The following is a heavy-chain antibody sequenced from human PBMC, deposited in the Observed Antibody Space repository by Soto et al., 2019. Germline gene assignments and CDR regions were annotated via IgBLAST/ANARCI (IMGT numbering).Heavy chain of an antibody. CDR1: GFTFSSYA. CDR2: ISYDGSNK. J-gene: IGHJ4*02. D-gene: IGHD3-9*01. V-gene: IGHV3-30-3*01. CDR3: ARDPAPSVLRYFDLVDY. Sequence: GGSLRLSCAASGFTFSSYAMHWVRQAPGKGLEWVAVISYDGSNKYYADSVKGRFTISRDNSKNTLYLQMNSLRAEDTAVYYCARDPAPSVLRYFDLVDYWGQGTLVTVSS.